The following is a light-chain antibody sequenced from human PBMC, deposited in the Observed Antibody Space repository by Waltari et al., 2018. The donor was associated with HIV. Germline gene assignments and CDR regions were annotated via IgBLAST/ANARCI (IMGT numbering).Light chain of an antibody. CDR2: KAS. J-gene: IGKJ2*01. Sequence: MQMTQFPSILSASVGDRVTITWRASQNLDSWLAWYQQRPGRAPKLLIYKASTLEYGIPARFSGSGSRTHFTLTINSLHPDDFATYFCQQYNSDFYTFGQGTRLDLK. CDR3: QQYNSDFYT. V-gene: IGKV1-5*03. CDR1: QNLDSW.